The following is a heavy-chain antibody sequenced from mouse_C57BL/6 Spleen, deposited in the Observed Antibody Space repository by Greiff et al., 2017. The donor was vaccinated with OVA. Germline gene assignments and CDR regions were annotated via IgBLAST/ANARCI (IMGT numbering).Heavy chain of an antibody. Sequence: EVQVVESEGGLVQPGRSMKLSCTASGFTFSDYYMAWVRQVPEKGLEWVANINYDGSSTYYLDSLKSRFIISRDNAKNILYLQMSSLKSEDTATYYCARADDYDGYWYFDVWGTGTTVTVSS. J-gene: IGHJ1*03. V-gene: IGHV5-16*01. CDR3: ARADDYDGYWYFDV. D-gene: IGHD2-4*01. CDR1: GFTFSDYY. CDR2: INYDGSST.